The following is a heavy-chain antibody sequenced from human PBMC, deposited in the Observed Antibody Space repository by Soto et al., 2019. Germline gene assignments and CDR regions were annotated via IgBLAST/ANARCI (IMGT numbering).Heavy chain of an antibody. V-gene: IGHV3-30-3*01. Sequence: QVQLVESGGGVVQPGRSLRLSCAASGFTFSRHTMHWVRQAPGKVLEWVAAISDDGSNTYYADSVKGRFTISRDNSKNTLYLQKNSLSSEDTAVHHCAREVYYDFWSGFNTHPYYFDDWGQGTLVTVSS. CDR3: AREVYYDFWSGFNTHPYYFDD. J-gene: IGHJ4*02. D-gene: IGHD3-3*01. CDR2: ISDDGSNT. CDR1: GFTFSRHT.